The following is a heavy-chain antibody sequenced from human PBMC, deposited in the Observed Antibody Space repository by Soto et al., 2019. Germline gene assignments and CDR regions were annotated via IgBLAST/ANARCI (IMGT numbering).Heavy chain of an antibody. D-gene: IGHD5-18*01. V-gene: IGHV3-9*01. CDR3: ARDTAMVTASYYYYGMDV. CDR2: ISWNSGSI. J-gene: IGHJ6*02. CDR1: GFTFDDYA. Sequence: GGSLRLSCAASGFTFDDYAMHWVRQAPGKGLEWVSGISWNSGSIGYADSVKGRFTISRDNAKNSLYLQMNSLRAEDTALYYCARDTAMVTASYYYYGMDVWGQGTTVTVSS.